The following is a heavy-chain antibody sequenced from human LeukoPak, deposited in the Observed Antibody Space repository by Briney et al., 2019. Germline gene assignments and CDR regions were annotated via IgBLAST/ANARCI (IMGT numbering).Heavy chain of an antibody. Sequence: ASVKVSCKASGYTFTNYDINWVRQATGQGLEWMGYKNPNSGNSAYAQKFQGRVTITTDASITTAYMELSGLRSEDTALYYCAREGLDYWGQGTLVTVSS. CDR1: GYTFTNYD. V-gene: IGHV1-8*01. CDR2: KNPNSGNS. J-gene: IGHJ4*02. CDR3: AREGLDY.